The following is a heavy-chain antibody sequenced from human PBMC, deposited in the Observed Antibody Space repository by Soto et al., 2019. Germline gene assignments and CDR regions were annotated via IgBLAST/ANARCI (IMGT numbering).Heavy chain of an antibody. V-gene: IGHV3-30-3*01. D-gene: IGHD2-15*01. Sequence: QAQLVESGGGVVQPGRSLRLSCAASGFTFSSYAMHWVRQAPGKGLEWVGVMSYDGNTKYFADSVKGRFTISRDNSKSTLYVQMDSLRTEDTAVYYCAGGFYLGFWGLGTLVTVSS. CDR3: AGGFYLGF. J-gene: IGHJ4*02. CDR2: MSYDGNTK. CDR1: GFTFSSYA.